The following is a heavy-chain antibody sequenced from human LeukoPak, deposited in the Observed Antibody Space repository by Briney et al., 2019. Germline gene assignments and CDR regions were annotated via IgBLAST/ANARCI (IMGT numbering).Heavy chain of an antibody. J-gene: IGHJ4*02. V-gene: IGHV3-53*01. D-gene: IGHD5-24*01. CDR1: EFTVSRNY. CDR3: TRDQMNY. Sequence: GGSLRLSCTASEFTVSRNYMLWVRQAPGKGLEWVSLIFSNGDTHYADSVKGRFTNSRDTSKNTVSLQMNSLRVEDTAMYYCTRDQMNYWGQGTLVTVSS. CDR2: IFSNGDT.